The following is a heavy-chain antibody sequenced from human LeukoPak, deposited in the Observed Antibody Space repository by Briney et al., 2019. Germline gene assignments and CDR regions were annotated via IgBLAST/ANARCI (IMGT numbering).Heavy chain of an antibody. V-gene: IGHV3-21*01. CDR3: ARGRCSGGSCQPHWYFDL. CDR2: XXXGSSYI. J-gene: IGHJ2*01. Sequence: GGSLRLSCAASRFTFSTYTMNWVGQVLGKGRXXXXXXXXGSSYIYYADSVKGRFTISRDNAKNSLYLQMNSLRAEDTAVYYCARGRCSGGSCQPHWYFDLWGRGTLVTVSS. D-gene: IGHD2-15*01. CDR1: RFTFSTYT.